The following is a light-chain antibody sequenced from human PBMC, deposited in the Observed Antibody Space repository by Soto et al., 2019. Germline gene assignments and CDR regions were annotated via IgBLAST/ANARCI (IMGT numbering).Light chain of an antibody. CDR2: DAS. Sequence: EIVLTQSPGTLSLSPGERATLSCRASQSVSYYLAWYQQKPGQAPRLLIYDASSRATGVPDRFSGSGSGTDFTLAISRLEPEDFAVYYCLQYGSSPWTFGQGTRLEIK. CDR3: LQYGSSPWT. CDR1: QSVSYY. V-gene: IGKV3-20*01. J-gene: IGKJ5*01.